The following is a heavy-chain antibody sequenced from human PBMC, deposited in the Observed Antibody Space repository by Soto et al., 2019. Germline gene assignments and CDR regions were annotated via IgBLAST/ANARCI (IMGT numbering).Heavy chain of an antibody. CDR2: IYYSGST. CDR1: GGSISSSSYY. D-gene: IGHD6-19*01. J-gene: IGHJ4*02. Sequence: QLQLQESGPGLVKPSETLSLTCTVSGGSISSSSYYWGWIRQPPGKGLEWIGSIYYSGSTHYNPSLKSRVTISVDTSKNQFSLKLSSVTAADTAVYYCARLTVAGAFDYWGQGTLVTVSS. CDR3: ARLTVAGAFDY. V-gene: IGHV4-39*01.